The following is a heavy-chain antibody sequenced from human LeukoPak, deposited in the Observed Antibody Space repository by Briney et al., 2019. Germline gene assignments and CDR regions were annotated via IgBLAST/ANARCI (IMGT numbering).Heavy chain of an antibody. V-gene: IGHV4-34*01. CDR1: GGSFSGYY. CDR3: AGEQWLVRALDY. Sequence: SETLSLTCAVYGGSFSGYYWSWIRQPPGKGLEWIGEINHSGSTNYNPSLKSRVTISVDTSKNQFSLKLSSVTAADTAVYYCAGEQWLVRALDYWGQGTLVTVSS. D-gene: IGHD6-19*01. CDR2: INHSGST. J-gene: IGHJ4*02.